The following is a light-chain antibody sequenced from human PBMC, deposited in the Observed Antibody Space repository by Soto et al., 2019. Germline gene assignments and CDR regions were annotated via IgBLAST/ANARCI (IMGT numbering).Light chain of an antibody. Sequence: QSVLTQPASVSGSPGQSITISCTGTSSDVGGYKYVSWYQQHPDKAPKLIIYVVSNRPSGVSNRFSGSKSGNTASLTISGLQAEDEADYYCGSYTSSDTPYVFGTGTKLNVL. V-gene: IGLV2-14*01. J-gene: IGLJ1*01. CDR3: GSYTSSDTPYV. CDR1: SSDVGGYKY. CDR2: VVS.